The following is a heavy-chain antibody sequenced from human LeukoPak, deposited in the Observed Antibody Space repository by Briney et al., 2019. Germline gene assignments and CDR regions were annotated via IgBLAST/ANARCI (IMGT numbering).Heavy chain of an antibody. Sequence: GESLRISCKGSGYSFTSYWISWVRQMPGKGLEWMGRIDPSDSYTNYSPSFQGHVTISADKSISTAYLQWSSLKASDTAMYYCASTQGGWYEKFDYWGQGTLVTVSS. V-gene: IGHV5-10-1*01. D-gene: IGHD6-19*01. CDR2: IDPSDSYT. CDR1: GYSFTSYW. J-gene: IGHJ4*02. CDR3: ASTQGGWYEKFDY.